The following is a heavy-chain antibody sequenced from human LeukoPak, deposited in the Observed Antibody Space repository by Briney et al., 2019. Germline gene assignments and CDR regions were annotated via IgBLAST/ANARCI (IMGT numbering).Heavy chain of an antibody. V-gene: IGHV4-30-2*02. CDR1: GGSISSGGYY. J-gene: IGHJ3*02. Sequence: SETLSLTCTVSGGSISSGGYYWSWIRQPPGKGLEWIGYIYHSGSTYYNPSLKSRVTISVDRSKNQFSLKLSSVTAADTAVYYCATSQGGDAFDIWGQGTMVTVSS. CDR2: IYHSGST. CDR3: ATSQGGDAFDI. D-gene: IGHD1-26*01.